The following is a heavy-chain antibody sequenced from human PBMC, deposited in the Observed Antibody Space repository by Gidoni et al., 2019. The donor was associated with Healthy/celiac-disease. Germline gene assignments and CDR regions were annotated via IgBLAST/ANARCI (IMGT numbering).Heavy chain of an antibody. V-gene: IGHV3-30*03. CDR1: GFTFSSYG. CDR2: ISYDGSNK. CDR3: AYWGYGDYDYFDY. D-gene: IGHD4-17*01. Sequence: QVQLVEAGGGVVQPGRSLRLSCAASGFTFSSYGMHWVRQAPGKGLEWVAVISYDGSNKYYADSVKGRFTISRDNSKNTLYLQMNSLRAEDTAVYYCAYWGYGDYDYFDYWGQGTLVTVSS. J-gene: IGHJ4*02.